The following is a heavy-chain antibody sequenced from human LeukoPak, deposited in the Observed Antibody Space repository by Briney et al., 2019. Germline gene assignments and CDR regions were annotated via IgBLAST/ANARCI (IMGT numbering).Heavy chain of an antibody. V-gene: IGHV4-4*07. CDR3: ARDIDKTAMVFKSFDN. CDR2: IYTSGST. CDR1: GGSISSYY. D-gene: IGHD5-18*01. Sequence: SETLSLTCTVSGGSISSYYWSWIRQPAGKGLEWIGRIYTSGSTNYNPSLKSRVTMSVDTSKNQFSLKLSSVTAADTAVYYCARDIDKTAMVFKSFDNWGQGTLVTVSS. J-gene: IGHJ4*02.